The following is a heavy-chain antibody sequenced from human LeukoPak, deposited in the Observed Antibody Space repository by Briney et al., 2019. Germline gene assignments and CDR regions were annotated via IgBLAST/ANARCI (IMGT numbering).Heavy chain of an antibody. CDR1: GFTFSSYG. Sequence: GRSLRLSCAASGFTFSSYGMHCVRQAPGKGLEWVAVIWYDGSNKYYADSVKGRFTISRDNSKNTLYLQMNSLRAEDTAVYYCARDRRGLRYFDPTYYFDYWGQGTLVTVSS. D-gene: IGHD3-9*01. J-gene: IGHJ4*02. V-gene: IGHV3-33*01. CDR2: IWYDGSNK. CDR3: ARDRRGLRYFDPTYYFDY.